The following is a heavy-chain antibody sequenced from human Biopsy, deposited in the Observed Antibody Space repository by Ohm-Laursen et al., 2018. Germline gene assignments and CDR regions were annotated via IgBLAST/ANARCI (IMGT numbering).Heavy chain of an antibody. CDR3: ARMEQPHDY. V-gene: IGHV1-2*06. CDR1: GYPFSNYY. Sequence: GSSVKVSCKASGYPFSNYYLFWVRQAPGQGLEWMGRINPNSGDTVFARNFQGRVTMTRDTAISTVYMDLRNLRPDDTAVYFCARMEQPHDYWGQGTLVTVPS. CDR2: INPNSGDT. J-gene: IGHJ4*02. D-gene: IGHD6-13*01.